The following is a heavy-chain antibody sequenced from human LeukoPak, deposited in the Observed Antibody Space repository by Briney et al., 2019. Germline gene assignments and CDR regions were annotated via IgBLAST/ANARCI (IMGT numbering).Heavy chain of an antibody. Sequence: PGGSLRLSCAASGFTFSSYGMSWVRRAPGKGLEWISAINGGSSITKYADSAKGRFTISRDNSKNTLYLQMNSLRAEDTAVYYCVSRYCSGDSCYSAFDFWGQGTLVTVSS. D-gene: IGHD2-15*01. J-gene: IGHJ4*02. V-gene: IGHV3-23*01. CDR2: INGGSSIT. CDR3: VSRYCSGDSCYSAFDF. CDR1: GFTFSSYG.